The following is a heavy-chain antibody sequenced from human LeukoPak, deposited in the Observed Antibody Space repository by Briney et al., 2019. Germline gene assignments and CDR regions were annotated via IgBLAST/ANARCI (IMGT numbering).Heavy chain of an antibody. CDR1: GFTFSSYA. Sequence: PSVSLTLSCAASGFTFSSYAMSWVRQAPGKGLEWVSAISGSGGSTYYADSVKGPFTISRATSKTALYLQMNSLRAQDTAVYYCAKIPWPYGQLSDYWGQGTLVTVSS. V-gene: IGHV3-23*01. CDR3: AKIPWPYGQLSDY. J-gene: IGHJ4*02. CDR2: ISGSGGST. D-gene: IGHD3-10*01.